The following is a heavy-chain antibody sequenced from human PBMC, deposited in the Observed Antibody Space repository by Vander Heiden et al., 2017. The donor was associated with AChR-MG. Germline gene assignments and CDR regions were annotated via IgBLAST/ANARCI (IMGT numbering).Heavy chain of an antibody. J-gene: IGHJ4*02. CDR3: ARERGSYLGGTFDY. Sequence: QVQLVESGGGVVQPGWSLRLPCAASGFPFGSYAMHWVRQAPGKGLEGVAVISYDGSNKYYADSVKGRFTISRDNSKNTLYLQMNSLRAEDTAVYYCARERGSYLGGTFDYWGQGTLVTVSS. V-gene: IGHV3-30-3*01. CDR1: GFPFGSYA. D-gene: IGHD1-26*01. CDR2: ISYDGSNK.